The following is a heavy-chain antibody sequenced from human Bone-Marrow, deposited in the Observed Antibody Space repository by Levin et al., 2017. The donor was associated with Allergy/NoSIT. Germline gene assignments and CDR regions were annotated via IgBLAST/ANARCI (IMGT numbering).Heavy chain of an antibody. CDR1: GFTFSRHS. D-gene: IGHD6-19*01. CDR2: ISSSSSYI. Sequence: GESLKISCEATGFTFSRHSMNWVRQAPGKGLEWVSSISSSSSYIYYADSVQGRFTISRDNAKNSLHLQVNSLRDEDTAVYFCARADGGYATGWYFDLWGQGTLVTVSS. V-gene: IGHV3-21*01. J-gene: IGHJ4*02. CDR3: ARADGGYATGWYFDL.